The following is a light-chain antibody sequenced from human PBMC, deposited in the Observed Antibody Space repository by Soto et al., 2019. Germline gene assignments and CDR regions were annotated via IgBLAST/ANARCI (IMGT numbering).Light chain of an antibody. V-gene: IGLV1-40*01. CDR3: QSYHSSLSGFYV. Sequence: QSVLTQPPSVSGAPGQRVTISCTASTSNIAAGYDVHWYQQLPGTAPKLLMYDNNNRPSCIPARFSGSKPATPAPLAITRLQAEDEDEYSCQSYHSSLSGFYVFGTGTKVTVL. CDR2: DNN. CDR1: TSNIAAGYD. J-gene: IGLJ1*01.